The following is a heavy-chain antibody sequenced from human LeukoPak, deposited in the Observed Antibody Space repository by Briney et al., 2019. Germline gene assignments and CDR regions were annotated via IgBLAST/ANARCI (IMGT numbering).Heavy chain of an antibody. CDR2: IYYSGST. CDR1: GGSISSGDYY. V-gene: IGHV4-30-4*01. Sequence: PSETLSLTCTVSGGSISSGDYYWSWIRQPPGKGLEWIGYIYYSGSTYYNPSLKSRVTISVDTSKNQFSLKLSSVTAADTAVYYCARAFANTYYYYYYGMDVWGQGTTVTVSS. D-gene: IGHD2/OR15-2a*01. CDR3: ARAFANTYYYYYYGMDV. J-gene: IGHJ6*02.